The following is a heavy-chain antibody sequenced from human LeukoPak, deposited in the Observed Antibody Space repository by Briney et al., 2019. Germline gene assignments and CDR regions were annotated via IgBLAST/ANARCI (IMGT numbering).Heavy chain of an antibody. Sequence: GGSLRLSCAASGFTFDGYAMHWVRQAPGKGLEWVSGISWNSGSIGYADSVKGRFTISRDNAKNSLYLQMNSLRAEDTALYYCAKPLSSGWYTNAFDIWGQGTMVTVSS. J-gene: IGHJ3*02. CDR3: AKPLSSGWYTNAFDI. CDR2: ISWNSGSI. CDR1: GFTFDGYA. D-gene: IGHD6-19*01. V-gene: IGHV3-9*01.